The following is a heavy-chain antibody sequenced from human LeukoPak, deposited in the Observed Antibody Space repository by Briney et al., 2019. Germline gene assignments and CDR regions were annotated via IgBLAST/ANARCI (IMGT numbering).Heavy chain of an antibody. D-gene: IGHD2-8*02. V-gene: IGHV3-66*01. J-gene: IGHJ3*02. CDR2: IWPSETT. CDR1: GFTFGNYA. CDR3: ARRIVLSGFDI. Sequence: QPGRSLRLSCTASGFTFGNYAMSWVRQAPGKGLEWVSVIWPSETTQYADSVKGRFAISRDVSKNTLYLQMNSLRDEDTALYFCARRIVLSGFDIWGQGTMVTVSA.